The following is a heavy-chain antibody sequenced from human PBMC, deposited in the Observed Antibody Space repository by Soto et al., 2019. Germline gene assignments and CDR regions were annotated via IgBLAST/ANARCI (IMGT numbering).Heavy chain of an antibody. CDR1: GFTFSSYS. CDR3: ARDQGLELRLYWFDP. J-gene: IGHJ5*02. CDR2: ISSSSSYI. D-gene: IGHD1-7*01. V-gene: IGHV3-21*01. Sequence: GGSLRLSCAASGFTFSSYSMNWVRQAPGKGLEWVSSISSSSSYIYYADSVKGRFTISRDNAKNSLYLQMNSLRAEDTAVYYCARDQGLELRLYWFDPWGQGTLVTVSS.